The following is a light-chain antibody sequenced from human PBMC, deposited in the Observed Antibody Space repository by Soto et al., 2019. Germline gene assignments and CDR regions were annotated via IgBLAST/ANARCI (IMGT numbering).Light chain of an antibody. V-gene: IGKV3-20*01. CDR3: QQYGSSPRT. CDR2: GAS. J-gene: IGKJ1*01. Sequence: EIVLTQSPATLCLSPGARATLSCRASQSVSSSYLAWYQQKPGQAPRLLIYGASSRATGIPDRFSGSGSGTDFTLTISRLEPEDFAVYYCQQYGSSPRTFGQGTKVDI. CDR1: QSVSSSY.